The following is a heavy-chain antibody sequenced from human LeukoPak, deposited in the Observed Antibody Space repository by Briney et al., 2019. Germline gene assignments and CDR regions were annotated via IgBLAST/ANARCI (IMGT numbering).Heavy chain of an antibody. CDR1: GGSISSYY. J-gene: IGHJ4*02. CDR3: ARQRGYSYGYAADY. Sequence: SETLSLTCTVSGGSISSYYWSWIRQPPGKGLEWIGYIYTSGSTNYNPSLKSRVTMSVDTSKNQFSLKLSSVTAADTAVYYCARQRGYSYGYAADYWGQGTLVTVSS. D-gene: IGHD5-18*01. V-gene: IGHV4-4*09. CDR2: IYTSGST.